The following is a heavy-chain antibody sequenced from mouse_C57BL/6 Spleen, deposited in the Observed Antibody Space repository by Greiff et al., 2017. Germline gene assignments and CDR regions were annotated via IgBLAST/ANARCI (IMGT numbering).Heavy chain of an antibody. CDR1: GYAFTNYL. J-gene: IGHJ4*01. V-gene: IGHV1-54*01. Sequence: VQLQQSGAELVRPGTSVKVSCKASGYAFTNYLIEWVKQRPGQGLEWIGVINPGSGGTNYNEKFKGKATLTADKSSSTAYMQLSSLTSEDSAVYFCARAGYYGKYYYAMDYCGQGTSVTVSS. CDR3: ARAGYYGKYYYAMDY. CDR2: INPGSGGT. D-gene: IGHD2-1*01.